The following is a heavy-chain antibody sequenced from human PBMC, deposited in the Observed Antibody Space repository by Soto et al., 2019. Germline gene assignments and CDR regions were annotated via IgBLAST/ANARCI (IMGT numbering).Heavy chain of an antibody. CDR1: GYTFTSYG. CDR2: ISAYNGNT. D-gene: IGHD1-26*01. Sequence: QVQLVQSGAEVKKPGASVKVSCKASGYTFTSYGISWVRQAPGQGLEWMGWISAYNGNTNYAQKLQGRVTMTTDTSTSTAYRELRSLRSDDTAVYYCARDRLVYSGSYEFNWFDPWGQGTLVTVSS. CDR3: ARDRLVYSGSYEFNWFDP. J-gene: IGHJ5*02. V-gene: IGHV1-18*01.